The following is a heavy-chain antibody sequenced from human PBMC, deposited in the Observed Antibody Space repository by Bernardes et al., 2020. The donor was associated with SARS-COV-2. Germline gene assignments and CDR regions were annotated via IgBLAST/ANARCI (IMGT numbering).Heavy chain of an antibody. Sequence: GGSLILSCAASGFTFSSYWMHWVRQGPGKGLVWVSRINTDGRTTTYADSVKGRFTISRDNGKNTLYLQMNSQRAEDTALYYCVRGPSDGHGRFEYWSQGALVTVSS. J-gene: IGHJ4*02. V-gene: IGHV3-74*03. CDR1: GFTFSSYW. CDR2: INTDGRTT. CDR3: VRGPSDGHGRFEY.